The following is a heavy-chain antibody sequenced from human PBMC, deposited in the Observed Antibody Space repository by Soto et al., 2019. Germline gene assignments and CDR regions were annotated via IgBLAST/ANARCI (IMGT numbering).Heavy chain of an antibody. Sequence: EVQLVESGGDLVQPGGSLRLSCAASGFTFSTYWMHWVRQAPGKGLLWVSRIKTDGTYATYADSVKGRFTISRDNAKNTLYLQMNSLRVEDAAVYYCVRSSGWTGDYWGQGILVTVSS. CDR1: GFTFSTYW. CDR3: VRSSGWTGDY. CDR2: IKTDGTYA. V-gene: IGHV3-74*01. D-gene: IGHD3-10*01. J-gene: IGHJ4*02.